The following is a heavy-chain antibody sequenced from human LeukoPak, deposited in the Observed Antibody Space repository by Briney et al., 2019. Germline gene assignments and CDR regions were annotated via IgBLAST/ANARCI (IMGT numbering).Heavy chain of an antibody. CDR2: MNPNSGNT. Sequence: ASVKVSCKASGYTFTSYDINWVRQATGQGLEWMGWMNPNSGNTGYAQKFQGRVTITRNTSISTAYMELSSLRSEDTAVYYCARVDSSSWYIYYMDVWGKGTTVTVSS. CDR1: GYTFTSYD. D-gene: IGHD6-13*01. CDR3: ARVDSSSWYIYYMDV. V-gene: IGHV1-8*03. J-gene: IGHJ6*03.